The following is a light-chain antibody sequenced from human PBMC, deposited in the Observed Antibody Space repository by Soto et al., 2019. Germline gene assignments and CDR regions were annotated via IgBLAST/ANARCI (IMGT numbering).Light chain of an antibody. Sequence: EIVLTQSPGTLSLSPGERATLSCRASQSVSSSFFAWYQQTPGQAPRLLIYGASNRATGIPDMFSGSGAGTDFTLTISLLEPEDVALYYCQQYVTSPWAFGQGTKVAIK. V-gene: IGKV3-20*01. CDR3: QQYVTSPWA. CDR2: GAS. J-gene: IGKJ1*01. CDR1: QSVSSSF.